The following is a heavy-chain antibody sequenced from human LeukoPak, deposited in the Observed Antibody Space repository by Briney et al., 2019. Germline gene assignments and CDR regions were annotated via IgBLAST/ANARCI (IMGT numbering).Heavy chain of an antibody. D-gene: IGHD1-26*01. Sequence: GGSLRLSCAASGFTFSSYSMNWVRQAPGKGLEWVSCISSSSGYIYYADSVKGRFTISRDNANLSLYLQMNSLRAEDTAVYYCARDRGSAVGATTSDYWGQGTLVTVSS. CDR2: ISSSSGYI. CDR3: ARDRGSAVGATTSDY. J-gene: IGHJ4*02. V-gene: IGHV3-21*01. CDR1: GFTFSSYS.